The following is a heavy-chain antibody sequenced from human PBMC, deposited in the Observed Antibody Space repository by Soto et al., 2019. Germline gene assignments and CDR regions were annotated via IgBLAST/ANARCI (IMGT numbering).Heavy chain of an antibody. D-gene: IGHD3-10*01. J-gene: IGHJ4*02. V-gene: IGHV1-69*02. CDR1: GDTFNFYS. CDR3: ASSYGSGYRAFDY. CDR2: VNPIVSMS. Sequence: QVQLVQSGAEVKRPGSSVKVSCKASGDTFNFYSINWVRQAPGVGLEWMGRVNPIVSMSNYAQKFQGRVTMTADKYTSTAYMELSSLRSEDTAIYYCASSYGSGYRAFDYWGKGALVTVSS.